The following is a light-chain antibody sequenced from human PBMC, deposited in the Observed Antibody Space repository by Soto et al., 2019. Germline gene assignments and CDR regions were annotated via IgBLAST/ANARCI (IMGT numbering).Light chain of an antibody. CDR2: AAS. J-gene: IGKJ5*01. CDR1: QVISNK. V-gene: IGKV1-27*01. CDR3: QKYNSAPT. Sequence: GDRVSITCRASQVISNKLAWYQQKPGEAPNLLIYAASTLQSGVPSRFSGSGSGTDFTLTISSLQPEDVATYYCQKYNSAPTFGQGTRLEI.